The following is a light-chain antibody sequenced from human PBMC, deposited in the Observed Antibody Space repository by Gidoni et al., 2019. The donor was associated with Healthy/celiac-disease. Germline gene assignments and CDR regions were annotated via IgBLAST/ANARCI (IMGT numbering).Light chain of an antibody. CDR1: QSISSW. J-gene: IGKJ3*01. CDR2: KAS. CDR3: QQYNSFPWT. Sequence: DILMTQSPSTLSAAVGDRVTITCRASQSISSWLAWYQQKPGKAPKLLIYKASSLESGGPSRLSESGSGTELTLTISSLQPEDFATYYCQQYNSFPWTFXHXTKVDIK. V-gene: IGKV1-5*03.